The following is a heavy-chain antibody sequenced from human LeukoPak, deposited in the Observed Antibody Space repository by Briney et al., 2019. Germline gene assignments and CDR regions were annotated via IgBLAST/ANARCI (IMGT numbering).Heavy chain of an antibody. CDR1: GGSISSSNW. J-gene: IGHJ4*02. CDR2: IYHSGST. CDR3: AKSGDYLWDY. V-gene: IGHV4-4*02. D-gene: IGHD3-16*01. Sequence: SGTLSLTCAVSGGSISSSNWWSWVRQPPGKGLEWIGEIYHSGSTNYSPSLRSRVTMSIDKSNSQFSLNLNSVTAADTAVYYCAKSGDYLWDYWGQGTLVTVSS.